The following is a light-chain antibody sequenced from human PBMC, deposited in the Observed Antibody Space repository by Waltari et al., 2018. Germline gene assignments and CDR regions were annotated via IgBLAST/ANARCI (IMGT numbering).Light chain of an antibody. CDR2: AAS. J-gene: IGKJ1*01. V-gene: IGKV1-39*01. CDR3: QQSYSTPPWT. Sequence: IQMTQSPSSLSASVGDRVTITCRASQSISSYLNWYQQKPGKAPKLLIYAASSLQSGVLSRFSGSGSGTDFTLTISSLQPEDFATYYCQQSYSTPPWTFGQGTKVEIK. CDR1: QSISSY.